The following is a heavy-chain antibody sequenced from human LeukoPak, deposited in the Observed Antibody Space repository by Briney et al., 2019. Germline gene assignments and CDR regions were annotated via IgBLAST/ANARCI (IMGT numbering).Heavy chain of an antibody. J-gene: IGHJ4*02. Sequence: GGSLSLSCAASGFTFSSYSMNWVRQAPGKGLEWVSSISSSSSYIYYADSVKGRFTISRDNAKSTLYLQMNSLRADDTAIYYCARDFLWLVDYWGQGTLVTVSS. V-gene: IGHV3-21*01. D-gene: IGHD6-19*01. CDR2: ISSSSSYI. CDR3: ARDFLWLVDY. CDR1: GFTFSSYS.